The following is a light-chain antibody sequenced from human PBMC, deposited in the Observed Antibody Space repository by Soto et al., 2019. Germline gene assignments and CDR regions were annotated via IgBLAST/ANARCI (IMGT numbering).Light chain of an antibody. CDR1: SSDVGAYDY. J-gene: IGLJ1*01. Sequence: QSVLTQPPSASGSPGQSVTISCTGTSSDVGAYDYVSWYQQHPGKAPKLMIHEVNKRPSGVPDRFSGSKSGNTASLTVSGLQAEDEADYYCSSYAGSNKDVXGTGTKVPVL. V-gene: IGLV2-8*01. CDR3: SSYAGSNKDV. CDR2: EVN.